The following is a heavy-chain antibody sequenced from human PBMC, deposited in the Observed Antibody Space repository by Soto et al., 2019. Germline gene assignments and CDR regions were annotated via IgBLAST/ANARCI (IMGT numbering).Heavy chain of an antibody. CDR2: IIPIFGTA. V-gene: IGHV1-69*13. D-gene: IGHD2-15*01. CDR3: AKVTEGYPIPDAFDI. CDR1: GGTFSSYA. Sequence: SVKVSCKASGGTFSSYAISWVRQAPGQGLEWMGGIIPIFGTANYAQKFQGRVTITADESTSTAYMELSSLRSEDTAVYYCAKVTEGYPIPDAFDIWGQGTMVTVSS. J-gene: IGHJ3*02.